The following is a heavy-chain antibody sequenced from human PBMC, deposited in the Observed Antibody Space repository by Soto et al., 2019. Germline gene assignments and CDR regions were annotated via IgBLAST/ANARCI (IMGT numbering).Heavy chain of an antibody. D-gene: IGHD2-21*01. CDR1: GYTFTRHA. J-gene: IGHJ4*02. V-gene: IGHV1-3*04. CDR3: ARDPGCGHYFDY. CDR2: INTDNGNT. Sequence: QVQLVQSGAEVKKPGASVKISCEASGYTFTRHAMRWVRQAPGQRLEWMGWINTDNGNTKYSQTFQDRVTFTRDTSATTAYMEVSSLRSEDTAVYFCARDPGCGHYFDYWGQGTLVTVSS.